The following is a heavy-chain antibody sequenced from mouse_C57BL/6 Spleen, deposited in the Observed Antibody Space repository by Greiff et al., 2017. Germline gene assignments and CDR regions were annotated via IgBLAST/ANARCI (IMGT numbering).Heavy chain of an antibody. CDR2: IDPENGDT. CDR3: TQGGYYSNYEDFDY. D-gene: IGHD2-5*01. CDR1: GFNIKDDY. J-gene: IGHJ2*01. V-gene: IGHV14-4*01. Sequence: VQLQQSGAELVRPGASVKLSCTASGFNIKDDYMHWVKQRPEQGLEWIGWIDPENGDTEYASKFQGKATITADTSSNTAYLQLSSLTSEDTAVYYCTQGGYYSNYEDFDYWGQGTTLTVSS.